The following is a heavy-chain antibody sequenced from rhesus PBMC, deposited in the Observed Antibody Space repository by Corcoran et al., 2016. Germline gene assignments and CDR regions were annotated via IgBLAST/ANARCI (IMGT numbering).Heavy chain of an antibody. Sequence: EVQLVASGGGLVQPGGSLRLSCAASAFTFISYDMSWVRQAPGKGLEWVTYMSYTGKTLTYANSVKGRFTISRDNAKNSRSLQMSSLRAEDTAVYYCTREDTLADYWGQGVLVTVSS. J-gene: IGHJ4*01. V-gene: IGHV3-136*01. CDR2: MSYTGKTL. CDR1: AFTFISYD. D-gene: IGHD5-30*01. CDR3: TREDTLADY.